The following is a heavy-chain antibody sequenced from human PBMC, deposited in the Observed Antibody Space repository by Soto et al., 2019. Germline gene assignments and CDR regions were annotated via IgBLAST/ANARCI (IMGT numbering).Heavy chain of an antibody. CDR1: GFIFRNQA. J-gene: IGHJ4*02. CDR3: ERRGTYQWGHFDY. D-gene: IGHD2-8*01. V-gene: IGHV3-23*01. Sequence: EVQLLESGGGLVQPGGSMRLSCAASGFIFRNQAMCWVRQGRGKGLEFVSCISGSVDEIFFLDSVKGRFAISRDNSENTLILQMSSLRAEDTAVYYCERRGTYQWGHFDYWGQGVQVTVSS. CDR2: ISGSVDEI.